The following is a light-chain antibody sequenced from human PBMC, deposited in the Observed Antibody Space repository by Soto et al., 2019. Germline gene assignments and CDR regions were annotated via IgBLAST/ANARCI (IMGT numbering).Light chain of an antibody. CDR1: NTNIGGYNY. CDR3: SSYRAYRTLEV. V-gene: IGLV2-14*01. Sequence: QAALTQPDYVSAYLGESNTLSCTGTNTNIGGYNYVSWYQQHPGKAPKLVIYDVSSRPSGISNRFCGSKSGFTASLTISGLQAADDAHYYCSSYRAYRTLEVFGTGTKVTVL. J-gene: IGLJ1*01. CDR2: DVS.